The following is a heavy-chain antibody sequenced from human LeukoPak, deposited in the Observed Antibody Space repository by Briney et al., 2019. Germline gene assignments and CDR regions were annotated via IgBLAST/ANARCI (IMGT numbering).Heavy chain of an antibody. D-gene: IGHD3-10*01. CDR3: ARDLGGYYGSGSYFGWFDP. CDR1: GFTFSNYW. J-gene: IGHJ5*02. V-gene: IGHV3-48*04. CDR2: ISSSGFNI. Sequence: GGSLRLSCAASGFTFSNYWMHWVRQAPGKGLEWVSYISSSGFNIYYADSVKGRFTISRDNAKNSLYLQMNSLRAEDTALYHCARDLGGYYGSGSYFGWFDPWGQGTLVTVSS.